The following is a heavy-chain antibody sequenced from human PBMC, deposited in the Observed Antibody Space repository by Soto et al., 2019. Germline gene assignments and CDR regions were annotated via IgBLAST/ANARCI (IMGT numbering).Heavy chain of an antibody. J-gene: IGHJ4*02. Sequence: SVKVSCKASGGTFNTYTFSWVLQVPLQGLEWMGSVLPILGSINYAPEFQGRLSISADQSSTTVYMELSSLTSQDTATYYCGRIPRYSFPTSDPLDNWGQGTLVTVSS. CDR3: GRIPRYSFPTSDPLDN. V-gene: IGHV1-69*08. CDR1: GGTFNTYT. D-gene: IGHD3-16*02. CDR2: VLPILGSI.